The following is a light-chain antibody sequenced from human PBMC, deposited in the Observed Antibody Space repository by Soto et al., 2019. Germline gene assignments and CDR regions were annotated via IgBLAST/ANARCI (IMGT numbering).Light chain of an antibody. CDR2: GAS. J-gene: IGKJ1*01. CDR1: QSVSSN. V-gene: IGKV3-15*01. CDR3: QQYNNWPPWT. Sequence: IVMTQSPATLSVSPGERATLSCRASQSVSSNLAWYQQKPGQAPRLLIYGASTRATGIPARCSGSGSGTEFTLTISGLQSEDFAIYYCQQYNNWPPWTFGQGTKVEIK.